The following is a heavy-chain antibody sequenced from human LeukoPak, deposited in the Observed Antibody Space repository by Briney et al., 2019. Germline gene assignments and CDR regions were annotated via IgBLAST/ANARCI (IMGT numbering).Heavy chain of an antibody. J-gene: IGHJ4*02. V-gene: IGHV3-66*01. CDR3: AREGWSGSYYDY. Sequence: GGSLRLSCAASGLTVSRNYMSWVRQAPGKGLEWVSVIYSGGRTYYADSVKGRFTISRDNSKNTLYLQMGSLRVEDMAVYYCAREGWSGSYYDYWGQGTLVTVSS. CDR1: GLTVSRNY. CDR2: IYSGGRT. D-gene: IGHD3-10*01.